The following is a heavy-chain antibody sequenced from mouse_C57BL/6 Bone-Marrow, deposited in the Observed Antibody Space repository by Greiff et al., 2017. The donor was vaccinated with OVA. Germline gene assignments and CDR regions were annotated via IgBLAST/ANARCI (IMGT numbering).Heavy chain of an antibody. CDR1: GFNIKDDY. CDR3: TTSPFYYYGSRNVGGPWYFDV. Sequence: VQLKQSGAELVRPGASVKLSCTASGFNIKDDYMHWVKQRPEQGLEWIGWIDPENGDTEYASKFQGKAPITADTSSNTAYLQLSSLTSEDTAVYYCTTSPFYYYGSRNVGGPWYFDVWGTGTTVTVSS. J-gene: IGHJ1*03. V-gene: IGHV14-4*01. D-gene: IGHD1-1*01. CDR2: IDPENGDT.